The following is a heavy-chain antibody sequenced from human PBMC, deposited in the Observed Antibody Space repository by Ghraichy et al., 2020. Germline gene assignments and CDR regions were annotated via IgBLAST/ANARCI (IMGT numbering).Heavy chain of an antibody. J-gene: IGHJ4*02. V-gene: IGHV4-39*01. CDR3: ARISPSFGGVTRARVFTEFDY. Sequence: SKTLSLTCTVSGGSISSSSYFWGWIRQPPGKGLEWIGSIYYRGNTYYNPPLKSRVTISVDMSKNQFSLKLSSVTAADTAVYYCARISPSFGGVTRARVFTEFDYWGQGTLVTVSS. CDR1: GGSISSSSYF. D-gene: IGHD3-16*01. CDR2: IYYRGNT.